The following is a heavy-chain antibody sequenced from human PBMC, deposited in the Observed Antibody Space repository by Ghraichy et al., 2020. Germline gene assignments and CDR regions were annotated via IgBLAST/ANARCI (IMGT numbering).Heavy chain of an antibody. CDR1: GGSISSSSYY. CDR2: IYYSGST. CDR3: ARHGSAMIVRDRWFDP. J-gene: IGHJ5*02. D-gene: IGHD3-22*01. V-gene: IGHV4-39*01. Sequence: SETLSLTCTVSGGSISSSSYYWGWIRQPPGKGLEWIGSIYYSGSTYYNPSLKSRVTISVDTSKNQFSLKLSSVTAADTAVYYCARHGSAMIVRDRWFDPWGQGTLVTVSS.